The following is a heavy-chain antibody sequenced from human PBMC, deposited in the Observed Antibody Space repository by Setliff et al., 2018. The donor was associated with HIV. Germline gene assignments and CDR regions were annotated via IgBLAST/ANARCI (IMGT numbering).Heavy chain of an antibody. D-gene: IGHD7-27*01. CDR2: IYYSGSN. V-gene: IGHV4-31*03. CDR1: GASLSSGGYY. J-gene: IGHJ2*01. CDR3: ARALGIGGWYFDL. Sequence: SETLSLTCSVFGASLSSGGYYWTWIRQHPGKGLEWIGYIYYSGSNYNNPSLKSRVTISVDTSKNQFSLKLSSVTAADTAVYYCARALGIGGWYFDLWGRGTLVTVSS.